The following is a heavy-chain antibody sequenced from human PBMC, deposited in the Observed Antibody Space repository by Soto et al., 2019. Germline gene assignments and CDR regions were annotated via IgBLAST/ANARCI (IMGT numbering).Heavy chain of an antibody. CDR1: GFTFSSYS. CDR3: ARDRRYYFDY. J-gene: IGHJ4*02. CDR2: ISSSSYI. V-gene: IGHV3-21*01. Sequence: GGSLRLSCAASGFTFSSYSMNWVRQAPGKGLEWVSSISSSSYIYYADSVKGRFTISRDNAKNSLYLQMNSLRAEDTAVYYCARDRRYYFDYWGQGTLVTAPQ.